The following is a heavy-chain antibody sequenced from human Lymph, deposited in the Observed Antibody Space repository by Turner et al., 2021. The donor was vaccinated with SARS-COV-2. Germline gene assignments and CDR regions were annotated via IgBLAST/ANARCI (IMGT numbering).Heavy chain of an antibody. CDR1: GIIVSRND. J-gene: IGHJ3*02. Sequence: EVQLVESGGGLVQPGGSRRLSCAACGIIVSRNDMSWVRQAPGKGLEWVSVIYSGGSTYYADSVKGRFTISRDNSKNTLYLQMNSLRAEDTAVYYCARDFREGAFDIWGQGTMVTISS. D-gene: IGHD3-10*01. CDR3: ARDFREGAFDI. V-gene: IGHV3-66*01. CDR2: IYSGGST.